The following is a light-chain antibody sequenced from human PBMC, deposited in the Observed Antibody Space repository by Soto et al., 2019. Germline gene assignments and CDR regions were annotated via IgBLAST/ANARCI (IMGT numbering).Light chain of an antibody. CDR1: QGITNY. V-gene: IGKV1-27*01. CDR3: QKDNSAPLS. Sequence: DIQMTQSPSSLSASVGDRVTITCRASQGITNYLAWYQQKPGKVPKLLIYAASTLQSGVPSRFSGSGSGTGFPLNLRRLEPQGVATLFRQKDNSAPLSFGGGTQVEFQ. J-gene: IGKJ4*01. CDR2: AAS.